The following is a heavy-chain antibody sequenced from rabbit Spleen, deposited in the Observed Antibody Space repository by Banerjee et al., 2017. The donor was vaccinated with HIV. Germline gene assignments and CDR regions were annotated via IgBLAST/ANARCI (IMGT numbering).Heavy chain of an antibody. CDR1: GFSFSSGYY. V-gene: IGHV1S40*01. J-gene: IGHJ4*01. D-gene: IGHD1-1*01. Sequence: QSLEESGGDLVKPGASLTLTCKASGFSFSSGYYMCWVRQAPGKGLEWIGCIGTGSGTTYYASWAKGRFTISKTSSTTVTLQMTTLTVADTATYFCARDLPTSGGYVFDLWGQGTLVTVS. CDR3: ARDLPTSGGYVFDL. CDR2: IGTGSGTT.